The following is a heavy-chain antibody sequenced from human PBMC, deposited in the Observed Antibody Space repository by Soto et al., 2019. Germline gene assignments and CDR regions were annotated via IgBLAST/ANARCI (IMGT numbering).Heavy chain of an antibody. CDR1: GFTFSSYW. Sequence: EVRLVESGGGLVQPGGSLRLSCAASGFTFSSYWMHWVRQAPGKGLVWVSRINSDGSSTSYADSVKDRFTISRDNAKNTLYLQMNSLRSEDTAVYYCARVPDYGDYFDYWGQGTLVTVSS. CDR3: ARVPDYGDYFDY. D-gene: IGHD4-17*01. CDR2: INSDGSST. V-gene: IGHV3-74*01. J-gene: IGHJ4*02.